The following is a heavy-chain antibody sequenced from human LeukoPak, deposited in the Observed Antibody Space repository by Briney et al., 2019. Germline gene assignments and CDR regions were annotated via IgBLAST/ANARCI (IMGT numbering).Heavy chain of an antibody. CDR3: AKDFSPGIAVAGLDY. J-gene: IGHJ4*02. V-gene: IGHV3-30*18. Sequence: PGGSLRLSCAASGFTFSSYGMHWVRQAPGKGLEWVAVISYDGSNKYYADSVKGRFTISRDNSKNTLYLQMNSLRAEDTAVYYCAKDFSPGIAVAGLDYWGQGTLVTVSS. CDR1: GFTFSSYG. CDR2: ISYDGSNK. D-gene: IGHD6-19*01.